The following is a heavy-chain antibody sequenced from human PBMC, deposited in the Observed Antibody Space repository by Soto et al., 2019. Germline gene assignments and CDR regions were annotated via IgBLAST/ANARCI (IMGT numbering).Heavy chain of an antibody. J-gene: IGHJ6*03. CDR1: GGSISSYY. Sequence: QVQLQESGPGLVKPSETLSLTCTVSGGSISSYYWSWIRQPPGKGLEWIGYIYYSGSTNYNPSLKRRVTISVDTSKNQFSLKLSSVTAADTAVYYCARWSSTWEASYYDYMDVWGKGTTVTVSS. CDR2: IYYSGST. D-gene: IGHD1-26*01. V-gene: IGHV4-59*01. CDR3: ARWSSTWEASYYDYMDV.